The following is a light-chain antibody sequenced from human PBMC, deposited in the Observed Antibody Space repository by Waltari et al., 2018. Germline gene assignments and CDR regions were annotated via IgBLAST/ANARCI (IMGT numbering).Light chain of an antibody. CDR2: DVS. V-gene: IGLV2-11*01. Sequence: QSALTQPRSVSGSPGQSVTISCTGTTSDSAGYHYFSWFQQHPGKAPKLIIYDVSERPSGVPDRFSGSKSDNTASLTISGLQAEDEADYYCCSYAGSYTYVFGSGTKVTVL. CDR3: CSYAGSYTYV. J-gene: IGLJ1*01. CDR1: TSDSAGYHY.